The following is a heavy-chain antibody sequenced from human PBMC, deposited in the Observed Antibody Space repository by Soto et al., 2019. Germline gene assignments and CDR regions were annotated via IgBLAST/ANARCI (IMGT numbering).Heavy chain of an antibody. Sequence: PGGSLRLSCAASGFTFSNSIINWVRQAPGQGLEWVSSISGSSDFLYYADSVEGRFTISRDTATNSLYLQMNSLRAEDTAVYYCATSTWYAFDIWGQGTMVTVSS. J-gene: IGHJ3*02. V-gene: IGHV3-21*01. CDR1: GFTFSNSI. CDR3: ATSTWYAFDI. D-gene: IGHD6-13*01. CDR2: ISGSSDFL.